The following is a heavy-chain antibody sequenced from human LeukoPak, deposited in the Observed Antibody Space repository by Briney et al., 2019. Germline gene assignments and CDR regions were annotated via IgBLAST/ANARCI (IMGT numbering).Heavy chain of an antibody. CDR3: ARAVQLECPPPLIGYYYMDV. Sequence: SETLSLTCTVSGGSISNYYWSWIRQPPGKGLEWIGYIYYTGDTNYNPSLKSRVTISVDRSKNQFSLKLNSVTAADTAVYYCARAVQLECPPPLIGYYYMDVWGKGTTVTVSS. CDR1: GGSISNYY. D-gene: IGHD1-1*01. V-gene: IGHV4-59*01. J-gene: IGHJ6*03. CDR2: IYYTGDT.